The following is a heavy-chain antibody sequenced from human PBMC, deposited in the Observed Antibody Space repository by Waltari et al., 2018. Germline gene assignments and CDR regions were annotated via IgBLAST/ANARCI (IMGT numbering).Heavy chain of an antibody. J-gene: IGHJ4*02. V-gene: IGHV1-2*02. CDR2: INPNNGAT. CDR3: ARDRWGESHGYGY. CDR1: GYTLTVYY. Sequence: QVQLVQSGVEVKKPGASVRVSCQASGYTLTVYYLHWIRQAPGQGPEWMGWINPNNGATHYAQKFQGRVTMTRDTSINTAYLEVTSDDTAVYFCARDRWGESHGYGYWGRGTLVTVSS. D-gene: IGHD7-27*01.